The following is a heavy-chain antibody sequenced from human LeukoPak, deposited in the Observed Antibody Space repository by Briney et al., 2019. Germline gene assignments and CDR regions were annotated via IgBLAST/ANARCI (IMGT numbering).Heavy chain of an antibody. V-gene: IGHV4-39*07. CDR1: GGSISSSSYY. Sequence: SETLSLTCTVSGGSISSSSYYWGWIRQPPGKGLEWIGSIYYSGSTYYNPSLKSRVTISVDTSKNQFSLKLSSVTAADTAVYYCATHIAARPFSAFDIWGQGTMVTVSS. CDR2: IYYSGST. J-gene: IGHJ3*02. CDR3: ATHIAARPFSAFDI. D-gene: IGHD6-6*01.